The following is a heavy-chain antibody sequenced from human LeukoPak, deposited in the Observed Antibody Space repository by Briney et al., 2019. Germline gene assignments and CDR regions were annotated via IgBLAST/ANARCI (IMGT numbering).Heavy chain of an antibody. V-gene: IGHV3-30*01. CDR2: ISYDGSNK. CDR1: GFTFSSYA. J-gene: IGHJ6*03. CDR3: ARDLPYYYYYMDV. Sequence: PGRSLRLSCAASGFTFSSYAMHWVRQAPGKGLEWVAVISYDGSNKYYADSVKGRFTISRDNSKNTLYLQMNSLRAEDTAVYYCARDLPYYYYYMDVWGKGTTVTVSS.